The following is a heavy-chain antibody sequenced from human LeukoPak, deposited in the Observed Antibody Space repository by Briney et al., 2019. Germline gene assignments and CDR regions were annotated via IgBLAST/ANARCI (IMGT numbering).Heavy chain of an antibody. V-gene: IGHV3-48*01. D-gene: IGHD7-27*01. Sequence: GGSLRLSCAASGFTFSSYSMNWVRQAPGKGLEWVSYIEYGSSSIYYADSVKGRFTISRDNAKNSLYLQMDSLRAEDTAVYYCGRGHWGLDYWGQGALVTVSS. J-gene: IGHJ4*02. CDR2: IEYGSSSI. CDR3: GRGHWGLDY. CDR1: GFTFSSYS.